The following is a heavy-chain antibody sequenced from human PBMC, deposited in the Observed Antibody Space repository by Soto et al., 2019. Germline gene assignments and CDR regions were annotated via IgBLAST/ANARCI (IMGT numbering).Heavy chain of an antibody. CDR2: INTYSGIA. Sequence: QVQLVQSGAEVKKPGASVKVSCKASGYTFTSHTLSWVRRAPGQGLEWMGWINTYSGIANYAQKSQDGVTMPTDTSPSNAYRELRSLGSEDTAVYYCAREEGSSWYGVDYWGQGTLVTVSS. D-gene: IGHD6-13*01. CDR1: GYTFTSHT. V-gene: IGHV1-18*01. J-gene: IGHJ4*02. CDR3: AREEGSSWYGVDY.